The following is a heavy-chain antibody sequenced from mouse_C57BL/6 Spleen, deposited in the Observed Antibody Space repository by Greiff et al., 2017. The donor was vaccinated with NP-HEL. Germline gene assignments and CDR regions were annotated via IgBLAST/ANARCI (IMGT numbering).Heavy chain of an antibody. V-gene: IGHV5-9-1*02. Sequence: EVMLVESGEGLVKPGGSLKLSCAASGFTFSSYAMSWVRQTPEKRLEWVAYISSGGDYIYYADTVKGRFTISRDNARNTLYLQMSSLKSEDTAMYYCTRDGHSYSNYPAWFAYWGQGTLVTVSA. J-gene: IGHJ3*01. CDR2: ISSGGDYI. CDR3: TRDGHSYSNYPAWFAY. CDR1: GFTFSSYA. D-gene: IGHD2-5*01.